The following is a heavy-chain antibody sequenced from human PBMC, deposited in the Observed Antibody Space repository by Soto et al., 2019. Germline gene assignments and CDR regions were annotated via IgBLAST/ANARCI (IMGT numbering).Heavy chain of an antibody. D-gene: IGHD4-4*01. CDR2: MNPNSGNT. Sequence: QVQLVQSGAEVKKPGASVKVSCKASGYTFTSYDINWVRQATGQGLEWMGWMNPNSGNTGYAQKLQGRVTMTRNTSISTAYMELSSLRSEDTAVYYCAGYSNPFYYYYGMDVWGQGTTVTVSS. V-gene: IGHV1-8*01. CDR3: AGYSNPFYYYYGMDV. CDR1: GYTFTSYD. J-gene: IGHJ6*02.